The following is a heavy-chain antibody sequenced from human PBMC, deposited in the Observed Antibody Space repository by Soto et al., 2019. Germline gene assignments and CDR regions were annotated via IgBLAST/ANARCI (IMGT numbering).Heavy chain of an antibody. CDR3: ARVGCYGSGWFAP. CDR1: GGSISSGGYY. CDR2: IYYSGST. V-gene: IGHV4-31*03. D-gene: IGHD3-10*01. Sequence: QVQLQESGPGLVKPSQTLSLTCTVSGGSISSGGYYWSWIRQHPGKGLEWIGYIYYSGSTYYNPSLKSRVTITEDTSKNQFSLKLSSATAADTAVYYCARVGCYGSGWFAPWGQVTLVTVAA. J-gene: IGHJ5*02.